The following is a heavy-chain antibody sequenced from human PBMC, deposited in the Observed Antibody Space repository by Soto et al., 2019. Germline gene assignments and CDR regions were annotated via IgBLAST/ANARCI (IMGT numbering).Heavy chain of an antibody. V-gene: IGHV4-59*01. CDR1: GGSISSYY. D-gene: IGHD2-2*03. J-gene: IGHJ3*02. CDR2: IYYSGST. CDR3: ARDVGYCSSTSCYGAAFDI. Sequence: QVQLQESGPGLVKPSETLSLTCTVSGGSISSYYWSWIRQPPGKGLEWLAYIYYSGSTNYNPSLKSRVTISVDTSKNQFSLKLSSVTAADTAVYYCARDVGYCSSTSCYGAAFDIWGQGTMVTVSS.